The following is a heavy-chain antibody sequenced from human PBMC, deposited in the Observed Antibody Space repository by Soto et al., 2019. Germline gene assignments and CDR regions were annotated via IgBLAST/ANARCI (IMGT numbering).Heavy chain of an antibody. CDR2: IRSKANSYAT. CDR1: GFTFSGSA. CDR3: TSPDTAMAYDAFDI. D-gene: IGHD5-18*01. J-gene: IGHJ3*02. V-gene: IGHV3-73*01. Sequence: GGSLRLSCAASGFTFSGSAMHWVRQASGKGLEWVGGIRSKANSYATAYAASVKGRFTISRDDSKNTAYLQMNSLKTEDTAVYYCTSPDTAMAYDAFDIWGQGTMVTVSS.